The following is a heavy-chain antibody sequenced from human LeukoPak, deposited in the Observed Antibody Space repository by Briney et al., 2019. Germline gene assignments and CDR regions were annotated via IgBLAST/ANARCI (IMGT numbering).Heavy chain of an antibody. D-gene: IGHD3-9*01. V-gene: IGHV1-18*01. J-gene: IGHJ4*02. CDR1: GYTFTSYG. Sequence: ASVKVSCKASGYTFTSYGISWVRQAPGQGLEWMGWISAYNGNTNYAQKLQGRVTMTTDTSTSTAYMELRSLRSDDTAVYYCAREMENYDILTGYYIPFYFDYWGQGTLVTVSS. CDR3: AREMENYDILTGYYIPFYFDY. CDR2: ISAYNGNT.